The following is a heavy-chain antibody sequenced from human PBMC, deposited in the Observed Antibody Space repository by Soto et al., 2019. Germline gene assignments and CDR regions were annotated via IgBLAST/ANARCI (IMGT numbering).Heavy chain of an antibody. J-gene: IGHJ6*02. V-gene: IGHV3-21*01. D-gene: IGHD4-17*01. CDR2: IGTSSSYI. CDR3: ARDSVRDYLYYYYGMDV. CDR1: GFTFSSYT. Sequence: GGSLRLSCAASGFTFSSYTMNWVRQAPGRGLEWVSSIGTSSSYIYYADSVKGRFTISRDNAKNSLFLQMNSLRADDKAVYYCARDSVRDYLYYYYGMDVWGQGTTVTVSS.